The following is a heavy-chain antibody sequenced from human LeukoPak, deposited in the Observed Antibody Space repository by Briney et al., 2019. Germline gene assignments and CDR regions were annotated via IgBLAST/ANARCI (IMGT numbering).Heavy chain of an antibody. Sequence: ASVKVSCKASGYTFTSYDINWVRQATGQGLEWMGWMNPNSGNTGYAQKFQGRVTMTRNTSISTAYMELSSLRSEDTAVYYCARDDGRDGYPKVWGQGTLVTVSS. J-gene: IGHJ4*02. CDR3: ARDDGRDGYPKV. CDR1: GYTFTSYD. V-gene: IGHV1-8*01. D-gene: IGHD5-24*01. CDR2: MNPNSGNT.